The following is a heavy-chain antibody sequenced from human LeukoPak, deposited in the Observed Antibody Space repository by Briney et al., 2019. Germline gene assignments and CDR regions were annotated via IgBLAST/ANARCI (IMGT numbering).Heavy chain of an antibody. CDR3: ARAYSSSWYFNWFDP. V-gene: IGHV4-38-2*02. CDR1: GYSISSGYY. Sequence: PSETLSLTCTVSGYSISSGYYWGWSRQPPGKGLEWIGNIYPSGTTYYNPSLKTRVTISVDTSKNQFSLKLSSVTAADTAVYFCARAYSSSWYFNWFDPWGQGTLVTVSS. J-gene: IGHJ5*02. CDR2: IYPSGTT. D-gene: IGHD6-13*01.